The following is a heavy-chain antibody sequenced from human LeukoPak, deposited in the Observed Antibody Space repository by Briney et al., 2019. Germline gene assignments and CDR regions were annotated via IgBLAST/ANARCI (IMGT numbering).Heavy chain of an antibody. CDR1: GFTFSTYW. D-gene: IGHD2-15*01. CDR2: IKQDGSEK. V-gene: IGHV3-7*01. J-gene: IGHJ4*02. CDR3: ARGGRLGYCSGGSCYEYYFDY. Sequence: GGSLRLSCAASGFTFSTYWMSWVRQAPGKGLEWVANIKQDGSEKYYVDSVKGRFTISRDNAKNSLYLQMNSLRAEDTAVYYCARGGRLGYCSGGSCYEYYFDYWGQGTLVTVSS.